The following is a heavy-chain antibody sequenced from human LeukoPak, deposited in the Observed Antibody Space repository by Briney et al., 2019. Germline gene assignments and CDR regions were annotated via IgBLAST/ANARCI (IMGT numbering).Heavy chain of an antibody. Sequence: PSETLSLTCGVSGVSLSSYYWSWVRQPPGKGLEWIGYVRYTGTNNYNASLESRVTISLDTSKNQSSLRLSSVTAADTAVYYCASFLAHRSNDYWGQGTLVTVSS. CDR2: VRYTGTN. V-gene: IGHV4-59*01. CDR1: GVSLSSYY. D-gene: IGHD2/OR15-2a*01. J-gene: IGHJ4*02. CDR3: ASFLAHRSNDY.